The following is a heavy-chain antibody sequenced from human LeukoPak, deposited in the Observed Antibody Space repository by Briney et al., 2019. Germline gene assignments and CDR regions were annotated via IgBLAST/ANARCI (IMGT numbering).Heavy chain of an antibody. V-gene: IGHV4-34*01. CDR1: GGSFSGYY. D-gene: IGHD4-17*01. J-gene: IGHJ6*02. Sequence: SETLSLTCAVYGGSFSGYYWNWIRLPPGKGLEWIGEIDHSGSTNYNPSLESRVTISVDTSKNQFSLRLSSVTAADTGVYYCARGLPATTVTSANYYGMDVWGQGTTVTVSS. CDR2: IDHSGST. CDR3: ARGLPATTVTSANYYGMDV.